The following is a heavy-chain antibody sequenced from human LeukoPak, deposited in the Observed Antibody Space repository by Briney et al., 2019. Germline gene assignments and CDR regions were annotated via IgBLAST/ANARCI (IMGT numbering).Heavy chain of an antibody. J-gene: IGHJ4*02. D-gene: IGHD6-19*01. CDR3: ARHVTAVAGPIDF. CDR1: GGSISSSSYY. CDR2: IYYSGST. Sequence: SETLSLTCTVSGGSISSSSYYWGWIRRPPGKGLEWIGNIYYSGSTYYNPSLKSRVAISVDTSKNQFSLKLSSVTAADTAVYYCARHVTAVAGPIDFWGQGTLVTVSS. V-gene: IGHV4-39*01.